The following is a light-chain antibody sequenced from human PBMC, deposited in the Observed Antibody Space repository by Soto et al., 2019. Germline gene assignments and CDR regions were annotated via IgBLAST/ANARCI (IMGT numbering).Light chain of an antibody. V-gene: IGKV1-39*01. J-gene: IGKJ1*01. CDR2: AAS. CDR1: QGISTY. Sequence: DIQTTQSPSCLPAFVGYRVIITLAASQGISTYLNWYQQKTGKAPKLLIYAASSLRGGVPSRFSGSGSETDFTLTISSLQTEDFATYSCKQSYSTTWTVGQGPNVDSK. CDR3: KQSYSTTWT.